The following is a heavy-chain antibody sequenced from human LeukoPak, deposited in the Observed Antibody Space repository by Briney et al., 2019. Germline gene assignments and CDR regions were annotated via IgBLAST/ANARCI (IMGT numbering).Heavy chain of an antibody. CDR2: ISSNGGST. J-gene: IGHJ6*03. Sequence: GGSLRLSCAASGFTFSSYAMHWVRQAPGKGLEYVSAISSNGGSTYYANSVKGRFTISRDNSKNTLYLQMGSLRAEDMAVYYYSRVTVMTFYYYYYMDVWGKGTTVTVSS. V-gene: IGHV3-64*01. D-gene: IGHD2-21*02. CDR3: SRVTVMTFYYYYYMDV. CDR1: GFTFSSYA.